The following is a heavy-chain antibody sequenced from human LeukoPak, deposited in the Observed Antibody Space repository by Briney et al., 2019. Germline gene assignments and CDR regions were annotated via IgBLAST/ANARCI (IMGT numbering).Heavy chain of an antibody. CDR1: GGSFSVYY. J-gene: IGHJ6*03. D-gene: IGHD5/OR15-5a*01. Sequence: SESLSLTCAVYGGSFSVYYWSWIRQPPGKGLEWVGEINHSGSTNFNPSLKRGVTISVAQPKNQLSLKLSSVTVAETAVYYFRSASTRPRYWYYYMDVWGKGTTVTV. CDR2: INHSGST. V-gene: IGHV4-34*01. CDR3: RSASTRPRYWYYYMDV.